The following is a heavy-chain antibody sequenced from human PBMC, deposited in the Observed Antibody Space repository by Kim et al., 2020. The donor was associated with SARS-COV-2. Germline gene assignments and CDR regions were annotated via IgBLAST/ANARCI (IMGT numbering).Heavy chain of an antibody. CDR1: GGTFSSYA. V-gene: IGHV1-69*04. CDR2: IIPILGIA. CDR3: SSGGGYRGYYYYGMDV. J-gene: IGHJ6*02. D-gene: IGHD1-1*01. Sequence: SVKVSCKASGGTFSSYAISWVRQAPGQGLEWMGRIIPILGIANYAQKFQGRVTITADKSTSTAYMELSSLRSEDTAVYYCSSGGGYRGYYYYGMDVWGQ.